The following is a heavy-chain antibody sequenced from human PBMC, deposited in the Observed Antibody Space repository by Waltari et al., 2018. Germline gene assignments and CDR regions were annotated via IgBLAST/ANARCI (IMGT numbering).Heavy chain of an antibody. CDR3: AKDNAADTGYFQH. D-gene: IGHD6-13*01. V-gene: IGHV3-30*18. CDR2: ISYDGSNK. J-gene: IGHJ1*01. CDR1: GFPFRSHG. Sequence: QVQLVESGGGVVQPGRSLRLSCAACGFPFRSHGMHWVRAAPGKGLEWVAVISYDGSNKYYADSVKGRFTISRDNSKNTLYLQMNSLRAEDTAVYYCAKDNAADTGYFQHWGQGTLVTVSS.